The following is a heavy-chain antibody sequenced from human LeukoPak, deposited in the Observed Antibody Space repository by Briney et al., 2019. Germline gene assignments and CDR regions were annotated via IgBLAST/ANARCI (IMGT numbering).Heavy chain of an antibody. V-gene: IGHV3-7*01. CDR1: GFTYSTYW. Sequence: GGSLGLSCAASGFTYSTYWMSWVRQAPGKGLEWVANIKQDGSEKNSVDSVKGRFTISRDNAKNSLYLQMNSLGAEDTAMYYCARDAVGNDYWGQGTLVTVSS. J-gene: IGHJ4*02. CDR2: IKQDGSEK. CDR3: ARDAVGNDY. D-gene: IGHD6-13*01.